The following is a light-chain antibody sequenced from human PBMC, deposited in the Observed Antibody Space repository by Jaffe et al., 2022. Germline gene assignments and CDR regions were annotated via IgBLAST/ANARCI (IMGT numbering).Light chain of an antibody. Sequence: QSALTQPASVSGSPGQSITISCTGTSSDVGSYNLVSWYQQHPGKAPKLMIYDDIKRPSGISNRFSGSKSGNTASLTISGLQAEDESDYYCCSFAGSRTWVFGGGTMLTVL. CDR2: DDI. CDR3: CSFAGSRTWV. CDR1: SSDVGSYNL. J-gene: IGLJ3*02. V-gene: IGLV2-23*01.